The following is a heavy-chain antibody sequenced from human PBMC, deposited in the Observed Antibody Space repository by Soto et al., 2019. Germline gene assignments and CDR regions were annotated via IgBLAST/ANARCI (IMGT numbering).Heavy chain of an antibody. CDR3: ATHGVVPAAMEKYYYYYYMDV. Sequence: PGESLKISCKGSGYSCTSYWIGWVRQMPGKGLEWMGSIYPGDSDTRYSPSFQGQGTISAYKSVSTPYLQWRSLKASDTAMYYFATHGVVPAAMEKYYYYYYMDVWGKGTTVTLSS. J-gene: IGHJ6*03. CDR1: GYSCTSYW. D-gene: IGHD2-2*01. V-gene: IGHV5-51*01. CDR2: IYPGDSDT.